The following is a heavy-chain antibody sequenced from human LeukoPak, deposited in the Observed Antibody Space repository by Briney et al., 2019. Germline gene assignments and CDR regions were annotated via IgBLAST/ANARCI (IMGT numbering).Heavy chain of an antibody. CDR3: ASESGYSYGYVPFDY. CDR1: GYTFTGYY. D-gene: IGHD5-18*01. J-gene: IGHJ4*02. Sequence: ASVKVSCKASGYTFTGYYMHWMRPAPGQGLEWMGWINPNSGGTNYAQKFQGRVTMTRDTSISTAYMELSRLRSDDTAVYYCASESGYSYGYVPFDYWGQGTLVTVSS. CDR2: INPNSGGT. V-gene: IGHV1-2*02.